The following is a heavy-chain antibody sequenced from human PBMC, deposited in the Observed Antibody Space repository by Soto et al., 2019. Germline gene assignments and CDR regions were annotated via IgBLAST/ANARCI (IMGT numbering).Heavy chain of an antibody. D-gene: IGHD1-26*01. CDR3: ARVVGALGHWFDP. Sequence: ASVKVSCKASGYTFTSYGISWVRQAPGQGLEWMGRISAYNGNTNYAQKLQGIVTMTTDTSTSTAYMELRSLRSDDTAVYYCARVVGALGHWFDPWGQEPWSPSPQ. CDR2: ISAYNGNT. J-gene: IGHJ5*02. CDR1: GYTFTSYG. V-gene: IGHV1-18*01.